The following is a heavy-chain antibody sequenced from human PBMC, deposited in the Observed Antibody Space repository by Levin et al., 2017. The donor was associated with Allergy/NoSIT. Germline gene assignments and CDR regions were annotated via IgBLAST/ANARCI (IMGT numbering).Heavy chain of an antibody. CDR2: IYPGDSDT. D-gene: IGHD6-13*01. CDR3: ARQMRYTSGWYPNWYFDL. V-gene: IGHV5-51*01. CDR1: GYSFTSYW. J-gene: IGHJ2*01. Sequence: PGGSLRLSCKGSGYSFTSYWIGWVRQMPGNGLEWMGVIYPGDSDTRYSPSFQGQVTISADKSISTAYVQWSSLKDSDSAMYYCARQMRYTSGWYPNWYFDLWGRGTLVTVSS.